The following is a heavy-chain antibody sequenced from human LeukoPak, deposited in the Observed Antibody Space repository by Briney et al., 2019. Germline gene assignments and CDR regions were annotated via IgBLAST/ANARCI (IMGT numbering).Heavy chain of an antibody. J-gene: IGHJ6*03. CDR1: GYTFTSYG. Sequence: GASVKVSCKASGYTFTSYGISWVRQAPGQGLEWMGWISAYNGNTNYAQKLQGRVTMTTDTSTSTAYMELRSLRSDDTAVYYCASRIAAAGTGGYYYYMDVWGKGTTVTISS. CDR2: ISAYNGNT. CDR3: ASRIAAAGTGGYYYYMDV. V-gene: IGHV1-18*01. D-gene: IGHD6-13*01.